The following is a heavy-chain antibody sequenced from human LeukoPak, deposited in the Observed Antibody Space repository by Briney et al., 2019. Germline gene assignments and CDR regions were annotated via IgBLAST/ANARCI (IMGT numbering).Heavy chain of an antibody. D-gene: IGHD2-2*01. CDR1: GGSISSYY. V-gene: IGHV4-59*08. Sequence: PSETLSLTCTVSGGSISSYYWSWIRQPPGKGLEWIGYIYYSGSTNYNPSLKSRVTISVDTSKNQFSLKLSSVTAADTAVYYCARHPRGSTSFDYWGQGTQVTVSS. J-gene: IGHJ4*02. CDR3: ARHPRGSTSFDY. CDR2: IYYSGST.